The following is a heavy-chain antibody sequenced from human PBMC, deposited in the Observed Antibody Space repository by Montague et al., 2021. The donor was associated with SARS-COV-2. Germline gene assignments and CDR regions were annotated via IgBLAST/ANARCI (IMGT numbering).Heavy chain of an antibody. Sequence: SLRLSCAASGFTFSRYAMSWVRQAPGKGLEWVSAISGSGGSTYYADSVKGRFTISRDNSKNTLYLQMNSLRAEDTAVYYCAKDLEYCSGGSCYSPYYFDYWGQGTLVTVSS. D-gene: IGHD2-15*01. CDR1: GFTFSRYA. J-gene: IGHJ4*02. CDR2: ISGSGGST. CDR3: AKDLEYCSGGSCYSPYYFDY. V-gene: IGHV3-23*01.